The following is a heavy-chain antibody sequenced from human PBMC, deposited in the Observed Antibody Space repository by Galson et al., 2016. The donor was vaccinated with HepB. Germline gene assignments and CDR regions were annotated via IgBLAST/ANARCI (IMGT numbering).Heavy chain of an antibody. CDR3: ARLANHFDGSGDDPFDF. CDR1: GYRFTGQW. D-gene: IGHD3-22*01. CDR2: IYPGDSDT. Sequence: QSGAEVKKPGESLKISCKASGYRFTGQWIGWVRQTPEKGLEWMGIIYPGDSDTRYSPSFQGQVTISADKSITTAYLQWSSLKASDTAMYYCARLANHFDGSGDDPFDFWGQRTMVTVSS. J-gene: IGHJ3*01. V-gene: IGHV5-51*01.